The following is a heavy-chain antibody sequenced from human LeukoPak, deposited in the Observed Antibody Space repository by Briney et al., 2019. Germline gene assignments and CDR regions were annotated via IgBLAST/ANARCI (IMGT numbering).Heavy chain of an antibody. CDR3: ARDSSSDSSFYLDPNDDAFDI. J-gene: IGHJ3*02. V-gene: IGHV4-59*01. CDR1: GGSISSYY. Sequence: PSETLSLTCTVSGGSISSYYWSWIRQPPGKGLEWIGYIYYSGSTNYNPSLKSRVTISVDTSKNQFSLKLSSLTAADTAVYYCARDSSSDSSFYLDPNDDAFDIWGQGTMVTVSS. D-gene: IGHD3-22*01. CDR2: IYYSGST.